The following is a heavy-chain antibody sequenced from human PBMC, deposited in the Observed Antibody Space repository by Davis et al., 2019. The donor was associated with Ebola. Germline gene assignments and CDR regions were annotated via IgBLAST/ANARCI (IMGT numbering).Heavy chain of an antibody. Sequence: PGGSLRLSCAASGFTFSSYAMSWVRQAPGKGLEWVSAISGSGGSTYYADSVKGRFTISRDNSKNTLYLQMNSLRAEDTAVYYCAKGTGPFFGEGPDDAFDIWGQGTLVTVSS. CDR3: AKGTGPFFGEGPDDAFDI. D-gene: IGHD3-16*01. J-gene: IGHJ3*02. CDR1: GFTFSSYA. CDR2: ISGSGGST. V-gene: IGHV3-23*01.